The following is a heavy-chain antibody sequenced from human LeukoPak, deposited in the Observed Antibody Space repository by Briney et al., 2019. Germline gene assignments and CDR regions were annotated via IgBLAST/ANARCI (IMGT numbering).Heavy chain of an antibody. V-gene: IGHV4-34*01. D-gene: IGHD1-14*01. CDR3: ARAPGYMDV. CDR1: GGSFSGYY. CDR2: INHSGST. Sequence: PSETLSLTCAVYGGSFSGYYWSWIRQPPGKGLEWIGEINHSGSTNYNPSLKSRVTISVDTSKNQFSLKLNSVTAADTSVYYCARAPGYMDVWGKGTTVTVSS. J-gene: IGHJ6*03.